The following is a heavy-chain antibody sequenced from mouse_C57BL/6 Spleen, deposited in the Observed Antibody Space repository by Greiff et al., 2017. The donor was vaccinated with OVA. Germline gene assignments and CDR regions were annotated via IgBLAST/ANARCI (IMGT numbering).Heavy chain of an antibody. D-gene: IGHD2-3*01. Sequence: EVQLQPSWAELVRPGASVKLSCTASGFNIKDDYMHWVKQRPEQGLEWIGWIDPENGDTEYASKFKGKATITADTSSNTAYLQLSSLTSEDTAVYYCTTGGYSYYLDYWGQGTTLTVSS. J-gene: IGHJ2*01. V-gene: IGHV14-4*01. CDR3: TTGGYSYYLDY. CDR1: GFNIKDDY. CDR2: IDPENGDT.